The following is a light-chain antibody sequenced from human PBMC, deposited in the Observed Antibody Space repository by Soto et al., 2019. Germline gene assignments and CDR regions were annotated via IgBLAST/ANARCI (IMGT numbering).Light chain of an antibody. CDR2: DVS. CDR3: SLYTSSSTWV. CDR1: SSDVGGYNY. J-gene: IGLJ3*02. V-gene: IGLV2-14*01. Sequence: QSVLTQPASVSGSPGQSITISCTGTSSDVGGYNYVSWYQQHPGKAPKVMIYDVSNRPSGVSNRFSGSKSGNTASLTISGLQAEDEADYYCSLYTSSSTWVFGGGTKLTVL.